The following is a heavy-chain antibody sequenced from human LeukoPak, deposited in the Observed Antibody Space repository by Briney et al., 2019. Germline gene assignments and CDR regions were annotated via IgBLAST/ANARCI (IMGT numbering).Heavy chain of an antibody. D-gene: IGHD6-13*01. V-gene: IGHV4-59*08. CDR1: GDSISSYY. J-gene: IGHJ6*02. CDR3: ARSQYSSSWYPRDYYGMDV. Sequence: SETLSLTCTVSGDSISSYYWSWIRQPPGKGLEWIGYIYYSGSTNYNPSLKSRVTISVDTSKNQFSLKLSSVTAADTAVYYCARSQYSSSWYPRDYYGMDVWGQGTTVTVSS. CDR2: IYYSGST.